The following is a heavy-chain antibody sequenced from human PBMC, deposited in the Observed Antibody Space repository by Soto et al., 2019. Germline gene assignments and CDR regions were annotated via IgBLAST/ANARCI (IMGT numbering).Heavy chain of an antibody. Sequence: TLSLTCTVSGGSISSGGSYWSWIRQHPGKGLEWIGYIYYSGSTYYNPSLKSRVTISVDTSKNQFSLKLSSVTAADTAVYYCARDFFGAGGWFDPWGQGTLVTVSS. CDR1: GGSISSGGSY. J-gene: IGHJ5*02. CDR2: IYYSGST. D-gene: IGHD3-16*01. CDR3: ARDFFGAGGWFDP. V-gene: IGHV4-31*03.